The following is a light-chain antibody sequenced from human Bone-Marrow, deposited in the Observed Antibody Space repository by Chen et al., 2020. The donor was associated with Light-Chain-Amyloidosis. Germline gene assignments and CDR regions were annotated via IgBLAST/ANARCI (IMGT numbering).Light chain of an antibody. CDR3: QQYGTSPLA. J-gene: IGKJ4*01. CDR2: GSS. Sequence: EIVLTQSPGTLSLSPGEGANLSCRASQTISSNYLTWYQQKFGQAPRILIYGSSSRATVIPDRFTGSWSGTDFTLTINRLGPEDFAMYYCQQYGTSPLAFGGGTKVEIK. V-gene: IGKV3-20*01. CDR1: QTISSNY.